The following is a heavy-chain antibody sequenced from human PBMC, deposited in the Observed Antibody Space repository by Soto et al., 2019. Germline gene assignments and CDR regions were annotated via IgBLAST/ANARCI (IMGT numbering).Heavy chain of an antibody. V-gene: IGHV4-59*01. D-gene: IGHD1-26*01. Sequence: SETLSLTSTVSGASIRSYYWSWIRQPPGKGLEWIGYIYYSGYTSYNPSLKSRVTISVDTSKNQFSLKLNSVTAADTAVYYCARCFSGNYPSRTEEQYYIDSWGQGTLVTVSS. CDR3: ARCFSGNYPSRTEEQYYIDS. CDR2: IYYSGYT. J-gene: IGHJ4*02. CDR1: GASIRSYY.